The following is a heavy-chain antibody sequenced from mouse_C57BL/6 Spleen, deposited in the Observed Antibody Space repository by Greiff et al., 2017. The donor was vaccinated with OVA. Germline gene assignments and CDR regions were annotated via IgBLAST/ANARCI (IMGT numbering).Heavy chain of an antibody. V-gene: IGHV1-15*01. CDR3: TRYGDSSGYDY. J-gene: IGHJ2*01. Sequence: QVQLQQSGAELVRPGASVTLSCKASGYTFTDYEMHWVKQTPVHGLEWIGAIDPETGGTAYNQKVKGKAILTADKSSSTAYMELRSLTSEDSAVYYCTRYGDSSGYDYWGQGTTLTVSS. CDR2: IDPETGGT. CDR1: GYTFTDYE. D-gene: IGHD3-2*02.